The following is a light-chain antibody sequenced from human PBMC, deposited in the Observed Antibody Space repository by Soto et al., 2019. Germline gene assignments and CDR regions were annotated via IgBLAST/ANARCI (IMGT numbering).Light chain of an antibody. Sequence: QSVLTQPASVSGSPGQSITISFTGTSSDVGGYNYVSWYQQHPGKAPKLMIYDVSNRSSWVSNRFSGSKSGNTASLTISGLQAEDEADYYCSSYPSSSTLHVVFGGGTKLTVL. CDR2: DVS. CDR1: SSDVGGYNY. V-gene: IGLV2-14*01. CDR3: SSYPSSSTLHVV. J-gene: IGLJ2*01.